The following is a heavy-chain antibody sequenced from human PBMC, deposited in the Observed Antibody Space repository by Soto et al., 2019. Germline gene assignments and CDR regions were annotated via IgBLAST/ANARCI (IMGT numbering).Heavy chain of an antibody. D-gene: IGHD3-22*01. CDR3: ARGGYYYDSSGYYLFDY. J-gene: IGHJ4*02. CDR2: TRNKANSYTT. Sequence: GGSLRLSCAASGFTFSDHYMDWVRQAPGKGLEWVGRTRNKANSYTTEYAASVKGRITISRDDSKNSLYLQMNSLKTEDTAVYYCARGGYYYDSSGYYLFDYWGQGTLVTVSS. CDR1: GFTFSDHY. V-gene: IGHV3-72*01.